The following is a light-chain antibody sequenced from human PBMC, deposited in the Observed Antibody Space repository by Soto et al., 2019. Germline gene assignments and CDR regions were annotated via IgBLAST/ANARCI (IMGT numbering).Light chain of an antibody. J-gene: IGKJ5*01. CDR3: QQYNNLPPIT. Sequence: EIVMTQSPATLSVSPGERATLSCRASQSVSSNLARYQQKPGQTPRLLIYGASTRATGIPARFRGSGSGTAFTLTISSLLSEDLAVYYCQQYNNLPPITFGQETRLEIK. V-gene: IGKV3-15*01. CDR1: QSVSSN. CDR2: GAS.